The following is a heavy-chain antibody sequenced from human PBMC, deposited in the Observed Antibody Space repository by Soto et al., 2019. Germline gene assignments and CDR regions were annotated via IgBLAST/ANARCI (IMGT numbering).Heavy chain of an antibody. CDR3: TTWSYYDFWSGYYRNPFDY. Sequence: GGSLRLSCAASGFTFSNAWMSWVRQAPGKGLEWVGRIKSKTDGGTTDYAAPVKGRFTISRDDSKTTLYLQMNSLKTEDTAVYYCTTWSYYDFWSGYYRNPFDYWGQGTLVTVSS. V-gene: IGHV3-15*01. J-gene: IGHJ4*02. CDR2: IKSKTDGGTT. CDR1: GFTFSNAW. D-gene: IGHD3-3*01.